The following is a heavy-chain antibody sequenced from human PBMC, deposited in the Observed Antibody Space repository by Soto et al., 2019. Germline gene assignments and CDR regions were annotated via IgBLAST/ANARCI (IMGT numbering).Heavy chain of an antibody. CDR3: ARESGRTTVTTHWYFDL. CDR1: GGSLSSGGYY. V-gene: IGHV4-31*03. Sequence: PSETLSLTCRVAGGSLSSGGYYLSWIRQHPGKGLEWIGYIYYSGSTYYNPSLKSRVTISVDTSKNQFSLKLSSVTAADTAVYYCARESGRTTVTTHWYFDLWGRGTLVTVSS. J-gene: IGHJ2*01. CDR2: IYYSGST. D-gene: IGHD4-17*01.